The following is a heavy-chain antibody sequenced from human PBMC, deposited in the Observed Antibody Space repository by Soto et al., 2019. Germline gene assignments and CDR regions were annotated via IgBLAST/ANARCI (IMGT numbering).Heavy chain of an antibody. Sequence: SETLSLACAVAGGSLSSSSWWRGVRRPAGKTHVCLGEIFYGKTTKYKLSLNSRVTIAADQTKNGCSGRLGSVIAADTAVYYDVHHYGGHYYHDYWGQGMLVTVSS. CDR1: GGSLSSSSW. J-gene: IGHJ4*02. D-gene: IGHD3-10*01. CDR2: IFYGKTT. V-gene: IGHV4-4*02. CDR3: VHHYGGHYYHDY.